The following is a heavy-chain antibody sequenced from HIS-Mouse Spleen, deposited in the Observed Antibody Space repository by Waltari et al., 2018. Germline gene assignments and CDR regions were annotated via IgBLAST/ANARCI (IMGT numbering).Heavy chain of an antibody. Sequence: QLQLQESGPGLVKPSETLSLTCTVSGGSISSSSYYWGWIRQPPGKGLEWIGCIYYSGGTYATPPLKSRVTISVDTSTNQFSLKLRSVTAADTAVYYCAREIPYSSSWYDWYFDLWGRGTLVTVSS. CDR1: GGSISSSSYY. CDR2: IYYSGGT. CDR3: AREIPYSSSWYDWYFDL. D-gene: IGHD6-13*01. V-gene: IGHV4-39*07. J-gene: IGHJ2*01.